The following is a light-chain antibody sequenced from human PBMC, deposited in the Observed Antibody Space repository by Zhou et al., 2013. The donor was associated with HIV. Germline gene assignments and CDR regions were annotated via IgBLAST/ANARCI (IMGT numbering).Light chain of an antibody. CDR1: QGISSS. J-gene: IGKJ2*01. CDR2: KAS. CDR3: QQCNSYPYT. Sequence: DIQMTQSPFSLSASVGDRVTITCRASQGISSSLNWYQQKPGKTPKLLIYKASTLESGVPSRFSGSGSGTEFTLTISSLQPDDFGTYYCQQCNSYPYTFGQGTKLE. V-gene: IGKV1-5*03.